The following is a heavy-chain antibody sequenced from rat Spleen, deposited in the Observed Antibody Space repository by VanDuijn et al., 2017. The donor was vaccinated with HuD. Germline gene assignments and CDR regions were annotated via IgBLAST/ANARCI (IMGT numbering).Heavy chain of an antibody. CDR2: INKDSSTI. CDR3: TGDVGRVLY. J-gene: IGHJ2*01. CDR1: GFTFIGYG. Sequence: EVQLVESGGGLVQPGRSLKLSCTGSGFTFIGYGMAWVRQAPGKGLEWIGEINKDSSTINYNPSLKDKFTISRDNAQNTLYLQMSKLGSEDTYIYYCTGDVGRVLYWCQGVMVTVSS. V-gene: IGHV4-2*01. D-gene: IGHD1-11*01.